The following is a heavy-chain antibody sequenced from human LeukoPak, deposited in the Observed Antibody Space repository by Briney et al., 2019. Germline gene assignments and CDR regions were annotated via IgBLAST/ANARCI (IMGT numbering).Heavy chain of an antibody. CDR2: ISYDGSNK. CDR1: GFTFSSYG. CDR3: ARDLGGSYLYYFDY. V-gene: IGHV3-30*03. J-gene: IGHJ4*02. Sequence: PGGSLRLSCAASGFTFSSYGMHWVRQAPGKGLEWVAVISYDGSNKYYADSVKGRFTISRDNAKNTLYLQMNSLRAEDTAVYYCARDLGGSYLYYFDYWGQGTLVTVSS. D-gene: IGHD1-26*01.